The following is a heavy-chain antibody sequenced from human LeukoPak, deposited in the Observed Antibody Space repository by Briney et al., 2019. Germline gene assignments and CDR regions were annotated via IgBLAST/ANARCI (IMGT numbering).Heavy chain of an antibody. J-gene: IGHJ4*02. CDR3: ARAAQTYYYGSGSYDLDC. Sequence: SETLSLTCAVYGGSFSGYYWSWIRQPPGEGLEWIGEINQSGSTNYNPSLKSRVTISVDTSRNQFSLKLSSVTAADTAVYYCARAAQTYYYGSGSYDLDCWGQGTLVTVSS. D-gene: IGHD3-10*01. CDR2: INQSGST. V-gene: IGHV4-34*01. CDR1: GGSFSGYY.